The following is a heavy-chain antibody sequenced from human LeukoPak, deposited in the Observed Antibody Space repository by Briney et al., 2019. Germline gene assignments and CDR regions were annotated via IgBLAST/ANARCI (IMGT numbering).Heavy chain of an antibody. J-gene: IGHJ4*02. D-gene: IGHD6-6*01. CDR1: GGSISGYY. Sequence: SETLSLTCTVSGGSISGYYWGWIRQPPGKGLEWIGSIYHSGSTYYNPSLKSRVTISVDTSKNQFSLKLSSVTAADTAVYYCAHSSSSVDYFDYWGQGTLVTVSS. CDR3: AHSSSSVDYFDY. V-gene: IGHV4-38-2*02. CDR2: IYHSGST.